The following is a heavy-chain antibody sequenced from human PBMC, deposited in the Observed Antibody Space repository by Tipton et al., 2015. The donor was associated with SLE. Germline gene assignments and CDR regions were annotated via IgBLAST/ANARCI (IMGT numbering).Heavy chain of an antibody. CDR1: GYSFTTYD. CDR3: ARDNDDYGDYDY. Sequence: QVQLVQSGAEVKKPGASVKVSCKASGYSFTTYDITWVRQAPGQGLEWMGWIRPDSSDTDYAQKLQGRVTMTTDTSTSTAYMELRSLTSDDTAVYYCARDNDDYGDYDYWGQGTLVTVSS. CDR2: IRPDSSDT. D-gene: IGHD4-17*01. V-gene: IGHV1-18*01. J-gene: IGHJ4*02.